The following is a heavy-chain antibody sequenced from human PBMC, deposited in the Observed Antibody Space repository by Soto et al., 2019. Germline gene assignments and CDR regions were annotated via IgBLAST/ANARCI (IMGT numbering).Heavy chain of an antibody. J-gene: IGHJ6*02. D-gene: IGHD3-9*01. CDR3: ARDQYDILTGSYYYYYGMDV. CDR1: GYTFTGYY. CDR2: INPNSGGT. Sequence: QVQLVQSGAEGKKPGASVKVSCKASGYTFTGYYMHWVRQAPGQGLEWMGWINPNSGGTNYAQKFQGWVTMTRDTSISTAYMELSRLRSDDTAVYYCARDQYDILTGSYYYYYGMDVWGQGTTVTVSS. V-gene: IGHV1-2*04.